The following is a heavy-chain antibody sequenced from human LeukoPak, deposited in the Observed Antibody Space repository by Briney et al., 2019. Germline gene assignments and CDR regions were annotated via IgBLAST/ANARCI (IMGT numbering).Heavy chain of an antibody. D-gene: IGHD6-13*01. J-gene: IGHJ6*02. CDR2: IYYSGST. V-gene: IGHV4-59*08. CDR1: DGSISSYY. CDR3: ARTSSWYYGDYYYYYGMDV. Sequence: SETLSLTCTVSDGSISSYYWSWIRQPPGKGLEWIGYIYYSGSTNYNPSLKSRVTISVDTSKNQFSLKLSSVTAADTAVYYCARTSSWYYGDYYYYYGMDVWGQGTTVTVSS.